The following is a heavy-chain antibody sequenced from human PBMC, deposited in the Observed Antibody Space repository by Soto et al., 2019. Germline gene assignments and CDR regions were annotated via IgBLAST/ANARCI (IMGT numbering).Heavy chain of an antibody. Sequence: ASVKVSCKASGFTFTSSAVQWLRQARGQRFEWIGWISAYDGNTNYAQILQGRVSMTTDTSANTAYMELRSLRADDTAMYYCARGGYYDSSGSRNYYYYGMNVWGQGTTVTVS. J-gene: IGHJ6*02. CDR3: ARGGYYDSSGSRNYYYYGMNV. CDR2: ISAYDGNT. CDR1: GFTFTSSA. V-gene: IGHV1-18*01. D-gene: IGHD3-22*01.